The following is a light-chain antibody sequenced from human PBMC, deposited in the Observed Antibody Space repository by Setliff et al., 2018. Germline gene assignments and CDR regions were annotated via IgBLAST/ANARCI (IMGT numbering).Light chain of an antibody. CDR2: DVS. CDR1: SSDVGGYNS. J-gene: IGLJ1*01. Sequence: QSALPQPASVSGSPGQSITISCTGTSSDVGGYNSVSWYQQHPGKAPKLMIYDVSNRPSGVSNRFSGSKSGNTASLTISGLQAEDEADYYCQSYDSSLSGSDVFGTGTKVTVL. CDR3: QSYDSSLSGSDV. V-gene: IGLV2-14*03.